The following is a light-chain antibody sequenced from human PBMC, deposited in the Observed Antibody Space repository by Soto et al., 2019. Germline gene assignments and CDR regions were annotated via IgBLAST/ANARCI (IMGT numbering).Light chain of an antibody. CDR3: QQYYSTPYT. V-gene: IGKV4-1*01. Sequence: DIVMTQSPDSLAVSLGERATINCKSSQSVLYSSNNANSLAWYQQIPGQPPKLLIHWASARESGVPDRFSGIWSGTDFTLTISSLQAEDVAVYYCQQYYSTPYTFGQGTKLEIK. CDR2: WAS. CDR1: QSVLYSSNNANS. J-gene: IGKJ2*01.